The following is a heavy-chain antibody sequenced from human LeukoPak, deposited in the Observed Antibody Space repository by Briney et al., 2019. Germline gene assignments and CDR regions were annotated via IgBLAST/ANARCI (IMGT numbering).Heavy chain of an antibody. Sequence: GESLKISCKGSGYSFFSHWIGWVRQMPGKGLEWMGIIYPGDSDTRYSPSLQGQVTISADKSISTAYLQWSSLRASDTAMYYCARRAYGTSWYLDYWGQGSLVTVSS. CDR3: ARRAYGTSWYLDY. CDR1: GYSFFSHW. D-gene: IGHD6-13*01. CDR2: IYPGDSDT. V-gene: IGHV5-51*01. J-gene: IGHJ4*02.